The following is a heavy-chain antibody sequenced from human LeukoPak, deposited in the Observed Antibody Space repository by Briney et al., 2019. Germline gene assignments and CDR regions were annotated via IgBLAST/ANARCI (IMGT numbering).Heavy chain of an antibody. CDR3: ARDFYGDYALFDY. D-gene: IGHD4-17*01. CDR2: ISSGGSAI. Sequence: PGGSLRLSCAASGFTFSNFEMNWVRQAPGKGLEWVSYISSGGSAIYYADSVKGRFTISRDNAKNSLYLQMNSLRAEDTAVYYCARDFYGDYALFDYWGQGTLVTVSS. V-gene: IGHV3-48*03. CDR1: GFTFSNFE. J-gene: IGHJ4*02.